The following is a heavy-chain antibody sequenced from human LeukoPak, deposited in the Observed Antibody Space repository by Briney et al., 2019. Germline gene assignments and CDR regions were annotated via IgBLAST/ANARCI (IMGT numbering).Heavy chain of an antibody. V-gene: IGHV4-30-4*08. J-gene: IGHJ4*02. Sequence: SETLSLTCTVSGVSISSGDYYWSWIRQPPGKGLEWIGYIYYSGNTYYNPSLTSRVTISVDTSNNQFSLKLSSVTAAGTALYYCARDYSGYHLLDYWGQGTLVTVSS. CDR2: IYYSGNT. CDR1: GVSISSGDYY. D-gene: IGHD5-12*01. CDR3: ARDYSGYHLLDY.